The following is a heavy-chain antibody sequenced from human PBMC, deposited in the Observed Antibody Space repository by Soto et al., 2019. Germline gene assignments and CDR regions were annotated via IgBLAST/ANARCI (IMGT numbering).Heavy chain of an antibody. Sequence: QAQVVQSGAEVRKPGSSVKLSCKASEGTFNSYAIAWVRQAPGQGLEWMGGIIPYYNTLNYAQKFQDRVTITADDSTNTVDMELSSLRSDDTALYFCASGASRWYPYFFDSWAQGTLVTVSS. CDR2: IIPYYNTL. D-gene: IGHD6-13*01. CDR1: EGTFNSYA. V-gene: IGHV1-69*01. CDR3: ASGASRWYPYFFDS. J-gene: IGHJ4*02.